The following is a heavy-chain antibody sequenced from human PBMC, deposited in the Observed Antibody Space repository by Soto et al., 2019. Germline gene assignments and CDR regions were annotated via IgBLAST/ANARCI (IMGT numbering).Heavy chain of an antibody. CDR1: GGSISSYY. D-gene: IGHD6-19*01. V-gene: IGHV4-59*01. CDR3: PRETQYSSGWHGTPPAFDY. CDR2: IYYSGST. Sequence: SETLSLTCTVSGGSISSYYWSWIRQPPGKGLEWIGYIYYSGSTNYNPSLKSRVTISVDTSKNQFSLKLSSVTAADTAVYYCPRETQYSSGWHGTPPAFDYWGQGTLVTVSS. J-gene: IGHJ4*02.